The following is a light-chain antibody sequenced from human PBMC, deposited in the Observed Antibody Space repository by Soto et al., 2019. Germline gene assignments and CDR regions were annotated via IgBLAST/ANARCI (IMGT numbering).Light chain of an antibody. CDR1: QGISSW. CDR3: QQYYNWPPWT. Sequence: IQMTPSPSSFSASIGDRVTITCRASQGISSWLAWYQQKLGRAPRLLIYDASSLESGVPSRFSGSGYGTEFTLTISSLQSEDFAVYYCQQYYNWPPWTFGRGTKVDIK. CDR2: DAS. V-gene: IGKV1-5*01. J-gene: IGKJ1*01.